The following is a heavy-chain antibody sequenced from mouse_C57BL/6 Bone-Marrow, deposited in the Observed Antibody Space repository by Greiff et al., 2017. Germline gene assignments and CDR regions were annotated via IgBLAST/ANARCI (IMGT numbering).Heavy chain of an antibody. CDR1: GYTFTSYW. Sequence: QVQLQQSGAELVKPGASVKLSCKASGYTFTSYWMHWVKQRPGRGLEWIGRIDPNRGGTKYNEKFKSKATLTVDKPSSTAYMQISSLTSEDSAVYYCARELGQGFDYWGQGTTLTVSS. D-gene: IGHD4-1*01. J-gene: IGHJ2*01. CDR3: ARELGQGFDY. V-gene: IGHV1-72*01. CDR2: IDPNRGGT.